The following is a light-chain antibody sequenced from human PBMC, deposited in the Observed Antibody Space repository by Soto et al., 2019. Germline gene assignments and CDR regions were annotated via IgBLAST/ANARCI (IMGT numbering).Light chain of an antibody. J-gene: IGKJ4*01. Sequence: DIHMTQSPSSLSASIGDRVTITCRASQSISNYLNWFQQTPGKAPKLLIYATSSLQRGVPSRFSGSGSGTDFTLIINSLQPEDFATYFCQQSYSLPLTFGGGTKVDIK. CDR3: QQSYSLPLT. V-gene: IGKV1-39*01. CDR1: QSISNY. CDR2: ATS.